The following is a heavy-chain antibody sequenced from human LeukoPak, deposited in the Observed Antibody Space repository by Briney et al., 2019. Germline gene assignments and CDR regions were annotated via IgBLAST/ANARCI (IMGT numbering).Heavy chain of an antibody. V-gene: IGHV3-30*02. Sequence: PGGSLRLSCAASGFTFNNFGMHWVRQAPGKGLEWVAFIGYEGVHKYYADSVKGRFTISKDNSKATLYLQMNSLRPEDTAVYYCAKDLHGGYYSDYWGQGTLVTVSS. D-gene: IGHD3-22*01. CDR3: AKDLHGGYYSDY. CDR2: IGYEGVHK. J-gene: IGHJ4*02. CDR1: GFTFNNFG.